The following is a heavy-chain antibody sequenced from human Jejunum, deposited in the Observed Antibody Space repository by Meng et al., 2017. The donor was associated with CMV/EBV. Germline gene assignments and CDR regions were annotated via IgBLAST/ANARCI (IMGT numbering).Heavy chain of an antibody. CDR3: AKRITSARGTKLSSMDV. D-gene: IGHD3-10*01. Sequence: FTFSPYAMSWVRQAPGKGLEWVSDIYAGFSTYYADSVKSRFTISRDNSKNTLYLQMDSLRAADTAVYYCAKRITSARGTKLSSMDVWGQGTTVTVSS. CDR2: IYAGFST. J-gene: IGHJ6*02. CDR1: FTFSPYA. V-gene: IGHV3-23*03.